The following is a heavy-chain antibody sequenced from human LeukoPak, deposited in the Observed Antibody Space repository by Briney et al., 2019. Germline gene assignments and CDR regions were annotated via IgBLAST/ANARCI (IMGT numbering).Heavy chain of an antibody. J-gene: IGHJ4*02. D-gene: IGHD3-3*01. CDR2: INPNSGGT. CDR3: ARGSFGDYDFWNNDY. Sequence: ASVKVSCKASGYTFTGYYMHWVRQAPRQGLEWMGWINPNSGGTNYAQKFQGRVTMTRDTSISTAYMEVSRLRSDDTAVYYWARGSFGDYDFWNNDYWGQGTLVTVSS. CDR1: GYTFTGYY. V-gene: IGHV1-2*02.